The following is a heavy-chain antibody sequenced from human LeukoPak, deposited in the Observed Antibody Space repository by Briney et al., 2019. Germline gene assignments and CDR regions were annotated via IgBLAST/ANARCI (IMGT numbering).Heavy chain of an antibody. J-gene: IGHJ4*02. CDR1: GFTFSSYA. CDR2: ISGSGGST. CDR3: AKSGIRGTYYYDSSGYTYYFDY. Sequence: GGSLRLSCAASGFTFSSYAMSWVRQAPGKGLEWVSAISGSGGSTYYADSVKGRFTISRDNSKNTLYLQMNSLRAEDTAVYYRAKSGIRGTYYYDSSGYTYYFDYWGQGTLVTVSS. D-gene: IGHD3-22*01. V-gene: IGHV3-23*01.